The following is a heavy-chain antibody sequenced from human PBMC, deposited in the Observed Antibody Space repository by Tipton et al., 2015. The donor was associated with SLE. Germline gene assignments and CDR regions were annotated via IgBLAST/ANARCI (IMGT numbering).Heavy chain of an antibody. D-gene: IGHD6-13*01. J-gene: IGHJ2*01. CDR2: SYYSGST. CDR3: ARGGLAAAGYWYFDL. CDR1: GSSISTSSYY. V-gene: IGHV4-39*07. Sequence: TLSLTCTVSGSSISTSSYYWGWIRQPPGKGLEWIGNSYYSGSTYYNPSLKSRVTISVDTSKNQFSLKLSSVTAADTAVYYCARGGLAAAGYWYFDLWGRGTLVTVSS.